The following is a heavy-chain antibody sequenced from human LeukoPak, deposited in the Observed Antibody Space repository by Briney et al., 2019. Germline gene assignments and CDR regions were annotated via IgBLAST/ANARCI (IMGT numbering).Heavy chain of an antibody. J-gene: IGHJ5*02. CDR1: GGSISSGDYY. Sequence: SETLSLTCTVSGGSISSGDYYWSWIRQPPGKGLEWIGYIYYSGSTYYNPSLKSRVTISVDTSKNQFSLKLSSVTAADTAVYYCAREYNWNDEFWFDPWGQGILVTVSS. CDR2: IYYSGST. V-gene: IGHV4-30-4*08. D-gene: IGHD1-1*01. CDR3: AREYNWNDEFWFDP.